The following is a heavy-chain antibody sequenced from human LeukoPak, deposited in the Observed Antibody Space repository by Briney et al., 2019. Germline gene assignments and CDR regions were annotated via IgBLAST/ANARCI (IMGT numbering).Heavy chain of an antibody. CDR3: TRAPPGTGWLIDY. J-gene: IGHJ4*02. V-gene: IGHV3-13*04. Sequence: GGSLRLSCAASGFTFSSYDMLWVRQAPGEGLEWVSAINTAGDTYYPGSVQGRFTVSRENAKSSFYLQMNSLRAGDTAVYFCTRAPPGTGWLIDYWGQGTLVTVSS. CDR2: INTAGDT. D-gene: IGHD6-19*01. CDR1: GFTFSSYD.